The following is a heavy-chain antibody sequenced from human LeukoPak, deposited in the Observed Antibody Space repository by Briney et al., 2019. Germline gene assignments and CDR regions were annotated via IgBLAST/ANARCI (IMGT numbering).Heavy chain of an antibody. J-gene: IGHJ4*02. Sequence: SETLSLTCTVSGGSISSSSYYWGWIRQPAGKGLEWIGRIYSSGSTNYNPSLKSRVTMSVDTSKNQFSLKLSSVTAADTAVYYCARDGYYYDSSGYRAMDYWGQGTLVTVSS. CDR2: IYSSGST. V-gene: IGHV4-61*02. CDR1: GGSISSSSYY. D-gene: IGHD3-22*01. CDR3: ARDGYYYDSSGYRAMDY.